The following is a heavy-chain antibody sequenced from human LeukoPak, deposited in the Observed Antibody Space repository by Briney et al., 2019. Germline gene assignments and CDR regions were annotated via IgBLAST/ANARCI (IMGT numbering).Heavy chain of an antibody. Sequence: GGSLRLSCVASEFTLSYFWMSWVRQTPGKGLEWVASIKEDGREENYVDSVKGRFTISRDNAQNSLYLQMNTLRAEDTAVYYCARAVSVAGDYWGQGTLVTVSS. CDR2: IKEDGREE. CDR3: ARAVSVAGDY. V-gene: IGHV3-7*01. CDR1: EFTLSYFW. J-gene: IGHJ4*02. D-gene: IGHD6-19*01.